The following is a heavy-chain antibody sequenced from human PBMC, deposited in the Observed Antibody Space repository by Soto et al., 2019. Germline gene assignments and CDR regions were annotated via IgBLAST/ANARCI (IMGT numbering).Heavy chain of an antibody. Sequence: TLSLTCTVSCGSISSGDYYWSCIRQPPGKCLEWIGYIYYSGSTYYNPSLKSRVTMSLDTSKNQFSLKLSSGTAADTAVYYCDRDDAYIYRYSSGGMDAWGQRTTVAVSS. D-gene: IGHD5-18*01. CDR2: IYYSGST. CDR3: DRDDAYIYRYSSGGMDA. CDR1: CGSISSGDYY. J-gene: IGHJ6*02. V-gene: IGHV4-30-4*01.